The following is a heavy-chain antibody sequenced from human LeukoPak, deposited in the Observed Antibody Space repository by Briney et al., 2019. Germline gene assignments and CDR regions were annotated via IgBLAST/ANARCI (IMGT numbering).Heavy chain of an antibody. CDR3: AKELDYGGNSPFHY. V-gene: IGHV3-30*18. CDR2: ISVDGSNK. J-gene: IGHJ4*02. D-gene: IGHD4-23*01. Sequence: GRSLRLSCTASRFTFIDSGMDWVRQAPGKGLEWVAFISVDGSNKYYVDSVKGRFTISRDNSKNTLYLQMNSLRAEDTAVYYCAKELDYGGNSPFHYWGQGTLVTVSS. CDR1: RFTFIDSG.